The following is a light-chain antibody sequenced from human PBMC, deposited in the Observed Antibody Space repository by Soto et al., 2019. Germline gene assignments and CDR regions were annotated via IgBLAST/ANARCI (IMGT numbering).Light chain of an antibody. CDR1: QGISSY. J-gene: IGKJ4*01. Sequence: AIRMTQSPSSLSASTGDRVTITCRASQGISSYLAWYQQKPGKAPKLLIYAASTLQSGVPSRINGSGSGTDFTLTISCLQSEDFATYYCQQYYSYPRTFGGGTKVEIK. V-gene: IGKV1-8*01. CDR2: AAS. CDR3: QQYYSYPRT.